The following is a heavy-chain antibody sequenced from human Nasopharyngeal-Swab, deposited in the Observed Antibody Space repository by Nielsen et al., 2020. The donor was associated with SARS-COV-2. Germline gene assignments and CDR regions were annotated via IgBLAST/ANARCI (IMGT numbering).Heavy chain of an antibody. CDR1: GFTFNHYN. CDR2: ISTSSSYI. D-gene: IGHD3-3*01. CDR3: ARDGLDYDFWSAYFMDV. Sequence: GWHLRLSCAASGFTFNHYNFNWFRQSTGKGLACVSSISTSSSYIYYADSVKGRFTISRDNVKISHYLQMTSLRAKDTTVYYCARDGLDYDFWSAYFMDVWGQGTTVTVSS. V-gene: IGHV3-21*01. J-gene: IGHJ6*02.